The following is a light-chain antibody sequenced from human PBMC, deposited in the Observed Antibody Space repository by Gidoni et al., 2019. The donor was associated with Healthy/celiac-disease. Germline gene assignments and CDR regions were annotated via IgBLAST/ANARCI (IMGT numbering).Light chain of an antibody. CDR2: AAS. CDR1: QGIRND. CDR3: LRHNSYTRIT. Sequence: DIQMTPSPSSLSASVGDRATITCRASQGIRNDLGLYQQKPGTAPKRLIYAASRLQSGVPQRFSSSGSGTEFTLTISSLRPEDYATYYYLRHNSYTRITFGPGTKVDIK. V-gene: IGKV1-17*01. J-gene: IGKJ3*01.